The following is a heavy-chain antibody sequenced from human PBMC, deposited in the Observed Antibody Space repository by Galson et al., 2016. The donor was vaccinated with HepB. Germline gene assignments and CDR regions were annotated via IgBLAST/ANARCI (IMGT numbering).Heavy chain of an antibody. V-gene: IGHV3-23*01. CDR3: AKGGIVAAGTPWGFDY. D-gene: IGHD6-13*01. CDR2: ISGSGGST. CDR1: GFTFSSYA. J-gene: IGHJ4*02. Sequence: SLRLSCAASGFTFSSYAMSWVRQAPGKGLEWVSGISGSGGSTYYADSVKGRFTISRNNSKNTLYLQMNSLRAEDTAVYYCAKGGIVAAGTPWGFDYWGQGTLATVSS.